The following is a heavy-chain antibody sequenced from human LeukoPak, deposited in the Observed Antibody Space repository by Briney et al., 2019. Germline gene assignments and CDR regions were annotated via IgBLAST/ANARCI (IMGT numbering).Heavy chain of an antibody. D-gene: IGHD6-6*01. J-gene: IGHJ3*01. CDR2: IYYSGST. V-gene: IGHV4-59*08. Sequence: SETLSLTCTVSGGSLSSYYWNCIREPPGEGLEWMGHIYYSGSTNYNHSLKSRVTTLVDTSKNQFYLRLSSVTAADTAVYYCAREYSSSSGRRAFDFWGQGTMVTVSS. CDR1: GGSLSSYY. CDR3: AREYSSSSGRRAFDF.